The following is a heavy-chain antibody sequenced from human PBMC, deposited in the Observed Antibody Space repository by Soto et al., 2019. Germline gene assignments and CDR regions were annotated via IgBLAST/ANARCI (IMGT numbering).Heavy chain of an antibody. CDR2: ISGSGGDT. J-gene: IGHJ5*02. CDR3: AKGGCSGVSCGWFDP. D-gene: IGHD2-15*01. V-gene: IGHV3-23*01. Sequence: EVQLLESGGGLVQPGGSLRLSCAASGFTFSDYAMNWVRQAPGKGLEWVSGISGSGGDTYYTDSVNGRFTISRDNSKNTLYLPMSSLRDDDTAVYLCAKGGCSGVSCGWFDPWGQGTLVTVSS. CDR1: GFTFSDYA.